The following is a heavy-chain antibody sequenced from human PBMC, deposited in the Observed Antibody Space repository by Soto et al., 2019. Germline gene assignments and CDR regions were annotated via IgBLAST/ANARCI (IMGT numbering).Heavy chain of an antibody. D-gene: IGHD2-15*01. CDR1: GGSISSGGYY. Sequence: SENLFLICTFSGGSISSGGYYWSWIRQHPGEGLEWIGYIYYSGSTYYNPALKSRVTISVDTSKNQCSLKLSSVTAAYTAVYYWARAVVGYYYGMDVWGQGTTVTVSS. CDR3: ARAVVGYYYGMDV. CDR2: IYYSGST. V-gene: IGHV4-31*03. J-gene: IGHJ6*02.